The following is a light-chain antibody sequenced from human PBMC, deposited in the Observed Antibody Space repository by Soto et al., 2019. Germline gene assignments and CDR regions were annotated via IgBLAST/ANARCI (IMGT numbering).Light chain of an antibody. J-gene: IGKJ5*01. CDR2: AAS. V-gene: IGKV1D-12*01. CDR3: QQAYTLPPT. CDR1: QDISGW. Sequence: DIPMTQSPSSVSASVGDRVTITCRASQDISGWLAWYQQRAGKAPRLLIFAASTLKSGVPSRFSGSGSGTDFTLTISSLQPEDFATYFCQQAYTLPPTFGQGTRLEVK.